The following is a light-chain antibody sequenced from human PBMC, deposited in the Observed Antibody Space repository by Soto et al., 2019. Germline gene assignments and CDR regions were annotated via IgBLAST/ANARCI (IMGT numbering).Light chain of an antibody. CDR2: EVS. Sequence: QSALTQPASVSGSPGQSITIPCTGTSSDVGGHNYVCWFQQHPGKGPKLMIYEVSNRPSGVSNRFSGSKSGNTASLTISGLQAEDEADYYCTSYARSNIWVFGGGTQLTVL. V-gene: IGLV2-14*01. CDR1: SSDVGGHNY. CDR3: TSYARSNIWV. J-gene: IGLJ3*02.